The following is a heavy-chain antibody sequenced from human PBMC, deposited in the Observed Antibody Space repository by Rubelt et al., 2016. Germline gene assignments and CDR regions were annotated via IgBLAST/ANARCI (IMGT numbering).Heavy chain of an antibody. Sequence: QVQLVQSGAEVKKPGASVKVSCKASGYTFTSYDINWVRQATGQGLEWMGWMNPNRGNTGYAQKVQGRVTMTRKTPISKAYMGLSSLGAEDTAVYYCVRFVVVPAAESWGQGTLVTVSS. J-gene: IGHJ4*02. CDR2: MNPNRGNT. D-gene: IGHD2-2*01. CDR3: VRFVVVPAAES. V-gene: IGHV1-8*01. CDR1: GYTFTSYD.